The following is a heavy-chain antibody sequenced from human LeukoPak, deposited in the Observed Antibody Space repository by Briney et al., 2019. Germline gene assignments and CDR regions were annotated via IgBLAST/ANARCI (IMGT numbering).Heavy chain of an antibody. V-gene: IGHV3-53*01. CDR1: GFTFSSYS. J-gene: IGHJ5*02. CDR2: THSSGGT. CDR3: IVFGDSNR. Sequence: GGSLRLSCAASGFTFSSYSMNWVRQAPGKGLEWVSATHSSGGTYYADSVKGRFTISRDTSKNTLYLQINSLSVEDTAVYYCIVFGDSNRWGQGTLVTVSS. D-gene: IGHD4-17*01.